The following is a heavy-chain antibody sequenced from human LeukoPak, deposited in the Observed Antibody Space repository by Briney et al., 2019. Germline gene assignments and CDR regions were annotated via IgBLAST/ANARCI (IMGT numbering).Heavy chain of an antibody. V-gene: IGHV3-23*01. CDR3: AKGRGTTVTAAANY. J-gene: IGHJ4*02. CDR1: GFTFSTYA. D-gene: IGHD4-17*01. Sequence: GGSLRLSCAASGFTFSTYAMSWVRQAPGKGLERVSLISDSGGSTYYADSVKGRFTISRDNSKNTLFLQFNSLRADDTAVYYCAKGRGTTVTAAANYWGQGTLVTVSS. CDR2: ISDSGGST.